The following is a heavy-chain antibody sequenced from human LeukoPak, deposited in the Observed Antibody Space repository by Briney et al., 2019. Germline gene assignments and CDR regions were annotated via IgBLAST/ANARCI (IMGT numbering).Heavy chain of an antibody. Sequence: PSETLSHTCTVSGGSMNINNYYWAWFRQPPGKGLEWIGSIYYSGGTYYNPSLKSRVTISIDTSKNQFSLKLRSVTAADTAVYYCARDGNALWGQGTLVTVSS. CDR3: ARDGNAL. J-gene: IGHJ4*02. CDR2: IYYSGGT. D-gene: IGHD1-1*01. CDR1: GGSMNINNYY. V-gene: IGHV4-39*07.